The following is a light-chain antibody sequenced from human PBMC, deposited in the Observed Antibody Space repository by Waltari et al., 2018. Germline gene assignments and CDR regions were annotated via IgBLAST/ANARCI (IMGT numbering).Light chain of an antibody. CDR1: QSVLYSSNNKNY. CDR3: QQYYAIPRT. V-gene: IGKV4-1*01. CDR2: WAS. Sequence: DIVMTQSPDSLAVSLGERATINCKSSQSVLYSSNNKNYLAWYQQRPGQPPKLLIYWASTRESGVPYRFSGSGSGTDFTLTISSLLAEDVAVYYCQQYYAIPRTFGQGPKVEIK. J-gene: IGKJ1*01.